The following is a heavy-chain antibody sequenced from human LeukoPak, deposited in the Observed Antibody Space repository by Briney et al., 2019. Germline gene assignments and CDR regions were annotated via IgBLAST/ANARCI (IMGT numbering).Heavy chain of an antibody. CDR1: GFTFSTYW. V-gene: IGHV3-7*01. J-gene: IGHJ3*02. CDR2: IKADGGEK. Sequence: GGSLRLSCAASGFTFSTYWMNWFRQTPGKGLEWVAKIKADGGEKDHVASVKGRFTISRDNAKNSLYLQMNSLRVEDTAVYYCARGPNYDILTGWRKTYNAFDKWGQGTMVTVSS. CDR3: ARGPNYDILTGWRKTYNAFDK. D-gene: IGHD3-9*01.